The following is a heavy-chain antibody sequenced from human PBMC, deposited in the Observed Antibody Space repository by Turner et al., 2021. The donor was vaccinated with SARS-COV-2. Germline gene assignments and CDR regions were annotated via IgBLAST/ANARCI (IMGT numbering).Heavy chain of an antibody. Sequence: EVQLVESGGGLVQPGGSLRLSCAASGFTFSSFSMNWVRQAPGEGLEWFSYISSSSSTIYYADSVKGRFTISRDNAKNSLYLQMNSLRDEDTAVYYCAGDQGEGDTPMVTYYYGMDVWGQGTTVTVSS. CDR1: GFTFSSFS. D-gene: IGHD5-18*01. J-gene: IGHJ6*02. CDR3: AGDQGEGDTPMVTYYYGMDV. CDR2: ISSSSSTI. V-gene: IGHV3-48*02.